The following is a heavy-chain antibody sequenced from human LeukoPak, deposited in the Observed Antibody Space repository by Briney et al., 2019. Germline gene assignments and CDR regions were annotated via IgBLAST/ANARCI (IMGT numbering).Heavy chain of an antibody. CDR1: GGSISRYY. D-gene: IGHD6-19*01. V-gene: IGHV4-4*07. J-gene: IGHJ4*02. CDR3: ARDGSSGWSLFDY. Sequence: PSETLSLTCTVSGGSISRYYWSWIPHPAGKGLEWIGRIYTSGSTNYNPSLKRRVTISVDKSKNQFSRKRSSGTAADTALYYCARDGSSGWSLFDYWGQGTLVTVSS. CDR2: IYTSGST.